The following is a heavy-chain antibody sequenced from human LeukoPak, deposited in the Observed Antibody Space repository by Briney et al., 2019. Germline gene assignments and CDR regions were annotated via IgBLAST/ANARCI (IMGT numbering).Heavy chain of an antibody. D-gene: IGHD2-15*01. CDR3: ARARYCSGGSCYAEG. V-gene: IGHV5-51*01. CDR2: IYPGDSDT. CDR1: GYSFATYW. Sequence: GESLKISCKGSGYSFATYWIGWVRQMPGKGLEWMGIIYPGDSDTRYSPSFQGQVTISADKSISTAYLQWSSLKASDTAMYYCARARYCSGGSCYAEGWGQGTLVTVSS. J-gene: IGHJ4*02.